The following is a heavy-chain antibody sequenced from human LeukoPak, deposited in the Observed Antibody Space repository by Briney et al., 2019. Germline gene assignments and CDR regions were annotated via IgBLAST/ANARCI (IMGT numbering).Heavy chain of an antibody. CDR3: TRVGTYPHAFDI. Sequence: GGSLRLSCTASGFTFGDYAMSWVRQAPGKGLEWVGFIRSKAYGGTTEYAASVKGRFTISRDDSKSIAYLQMNSLKTEDTAVYYCTRVGTYPHAFDIWGQGTVVTVSS. D-gene: IGHD7-27*01. CDR2: IRSKAYGGTT. CDR1: GFTFGDYA. J-gene: IGHJ3*02. V-gene: IGHV3-49*04.